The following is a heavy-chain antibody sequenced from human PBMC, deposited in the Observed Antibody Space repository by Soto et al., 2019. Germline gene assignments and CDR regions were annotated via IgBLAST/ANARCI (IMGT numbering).Heavy chain of an antibody. CDR3: ARDRDYYGSGSYYNPVAQPSYYYGMDA. Sequence: PSETLSLTCTVSGGSIIRYYWSWIRQPPGKGLEWIGYIYYSGSTNYNPSLKSRVTISVDTSKNQFSLKLSSVTAADTAVYYCARDRDYYGSGSYYNPVAQPSYYYGMDAWGQGTTVTVS. D-gene: IGHD3-10*01. J-gene: IGHJ6*02. CDR1: GGSIIRYY. CDR2: IYYSGST. V-gene: IGHV4-59*01.